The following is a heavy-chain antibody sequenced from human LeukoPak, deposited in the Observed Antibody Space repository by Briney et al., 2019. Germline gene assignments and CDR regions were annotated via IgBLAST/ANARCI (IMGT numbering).Heavy chain of an antibody. CDR1: GGSILSTNW. Sequence: SGTQSLTCAVSGGSILSTNWWSWVRQPPGKGLEWIGEVHLNGATNYNPSVEGRVTMSIDKSKNHLSLEVISVTAADTAMYYCTRESGAFSPFGFWGQGTLVTVSS. CDR2: VHLNGAT. V-gene: IGHV4-4*02. CDR3: TRESGAFSPFGF. D-gene: IGHD1-26*01. J-gene: IGHJ4*02.